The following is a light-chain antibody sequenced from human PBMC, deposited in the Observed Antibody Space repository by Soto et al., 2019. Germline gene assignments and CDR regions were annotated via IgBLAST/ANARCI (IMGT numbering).Light chain of an antibody. Sequence: QSALTPPASGPGSPGQSITISCTGTGSDVGTYNYVSWYQHHPGKAPKLMISEVSNRPSGVCERFSGSKYGNTASLTISGLQAEDGADYYCTLYIRSTTVFGGGTKVTVL. CDR1: GSDVGTYNY. J-gene: IGLJ2*01. V-gene: IGLV2-14*01. CDR3: TLYIRSTTV. CDR2: EVS.